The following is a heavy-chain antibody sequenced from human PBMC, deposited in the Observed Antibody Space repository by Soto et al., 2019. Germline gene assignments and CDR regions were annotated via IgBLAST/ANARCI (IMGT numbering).Heavy chain of an antibody. CDR2: ILYDGSNK. CDR1: GFTFSNYG. Sequence: QVQLVESGGDVVQPGRSLRLSCAASGFTFSNYGMHWARQAPGKGLEWVAAILYDGSNKYYADTVKGRFTISRDNSKNTMYLQMNSLRAEDTAVYYCAGRTYYFDYCGQGTLVTVYS. J-gene: IGHJ4*02. CDR3: AGRTYYFDY. V-gene: IGHV3-33*01.